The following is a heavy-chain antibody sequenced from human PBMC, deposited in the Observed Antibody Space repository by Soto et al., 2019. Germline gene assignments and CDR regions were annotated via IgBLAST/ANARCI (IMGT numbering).Heavy chain of an antibody. V-gene: IGHV3-30-3*01. Sequence: QVQLVESGGGVVQPGRSLRLSCAASESSFSTYTMNWVRQAPGKGLEWVSLITDDGSNSYYADSVKGRFTISRDNSKNTLYLQMNSLRAEDTAVYYCAREESGVDFYYGMDVWGQGTTVTVSS. CDR2: ITDDGSNS. J-gene: IGHJ6*02. CDR1: ESSFSTYT. D-gene: IGHD3-10*01. CDR3: AREESGVDFYYGMDV.